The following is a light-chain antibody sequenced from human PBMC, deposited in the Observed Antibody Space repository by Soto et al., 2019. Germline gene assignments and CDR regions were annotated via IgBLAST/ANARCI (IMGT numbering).Light chain of an antibody. Sequence: DAVLTQSPLSLPVTLGQPAAISCRSSQSLVYSNGNAYLIWFQQRPGQSPRRLIYQVSTREAGVPDRFSGSGSGTYFTLTISRVEAEDVGLYYCMQGTHWPWTFGQGTKVEIK. CDR3: MQGTHWPWT. J-gene: IGKJ1*01. CDR2: QVS. CDR1: QSLVYSNGNAY. V-gene: IGKV2-30*01.